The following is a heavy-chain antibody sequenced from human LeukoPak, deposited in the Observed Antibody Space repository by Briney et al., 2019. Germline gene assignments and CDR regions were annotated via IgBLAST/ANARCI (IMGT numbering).Heavy chain of an antibody. CDR2: INPNNGGT. V-gene: IGHV1-2*02. CDR3: AREVDYYDTSDYFPLGY. CDR1: GYTFTSNY. D-gene: IGHD3-22*01. J-gene: IGHJ4*02. Sequence: ASVKVSCKAFGYTFTSNYMHWVRQAPGQGLEWMGWINPNNGGTNYAQKFQGRVTMTRDTSISTAYMELSRLRSDDTAVYYCAREVDYYDTSDYFPLGYWGQGTLVTVSS.